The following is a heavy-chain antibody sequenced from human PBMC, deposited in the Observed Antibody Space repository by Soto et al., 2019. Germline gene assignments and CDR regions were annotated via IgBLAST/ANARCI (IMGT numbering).Heavy chain of an antibody. CDR1: GYTFTSYG. CDR2: ISAHNGNT. D-gene: IGHD3-10*01. CDR3: ARGVGSGSYYNQYNWFDP. Sequence: VASVKVSCKASGYTFTSYGISWVRQAPGQGLEWMGWISAHNGNTKYAQKVQGRVTMTTDTSTSTAYMELRSLRSDDTAVYYCARGVGSGSYYNQYNWFDPWGQGTLVTVSS. V-gene: IGHV1-18*01. J-gene: IGHJ5*02.